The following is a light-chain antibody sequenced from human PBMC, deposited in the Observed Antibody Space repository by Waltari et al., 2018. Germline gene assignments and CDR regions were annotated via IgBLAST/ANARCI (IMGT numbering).Light chain of an antibody. Sequence: QSALTQPASVSGPPGQPLTISCTGTSSDVGFYNLVSCYQQHPGKAPKLIIFEVKKRPSGISNRFSASKSGNTASLTISALQAEDEADYYCCSYAGSNTFVLFGGGTTLTVL. CDR1: SSDVGFYNL. J-gene: IGLJ2*01. CDR3: CSYAGSNTFVL. CDR2: EVK. V-gene: IGLV2-23*02.